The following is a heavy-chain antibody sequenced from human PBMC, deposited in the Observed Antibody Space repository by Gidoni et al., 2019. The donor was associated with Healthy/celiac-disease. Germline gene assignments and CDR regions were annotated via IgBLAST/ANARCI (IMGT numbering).Heavy chain of an antibody. D-gene: IGHD5-12*01. CDR2: IYYSGST. CDR3: ARERSGYPYYYYYYMDV. Sequence: QVQLQESGPGLVKPSQTLSLTCTVSGGSISSGYYYWSWIRQPPGKGLVWIGYIYYSGSTYYNPSLKSRVTRSVDTSKNQFSLKLSSVTAADTAVYYCARERSGYPYYYYYYMDVWGKGTTVTVSS. CDR1: GGSISSGYYY. J-gene: IGHJ6*03. V-gene: IGHV4-30-4*01.